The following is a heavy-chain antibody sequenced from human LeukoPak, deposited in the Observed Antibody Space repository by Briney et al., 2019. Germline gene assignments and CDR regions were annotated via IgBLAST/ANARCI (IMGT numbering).Heavy chain of an antibody. CDR2: ISHSGST. Sequence: SETLSLTCTVSGYSISGGYYWGWIRQPPGKGLEWIGSISHSGSTYYNPSLKSRVTISVDTSKNVVSLNLRSVTAADTAVYYCARNLEYCNFGSCRYWFLDLWGRGTLVTVSS. V-gene: IGHV4-38-2*02. CDR1: GYSISGGYY. D-gene: IGHD2/OR15-2a*01. CDR3: ARNLEYCNFGSCRYWFLDL. J-gene: IGHJ2*01.